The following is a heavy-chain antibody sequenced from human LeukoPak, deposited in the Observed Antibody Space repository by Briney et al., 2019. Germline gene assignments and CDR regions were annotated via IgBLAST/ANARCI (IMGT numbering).Heavy chain of an antibody. CDR3: AGDTAMNY. D-gene: IGHD5-18*01. J-gene: IGHJ4*02. Sequence: GRSLRLSCAASGFTFSSYGMHWVRQAPGKGLEWVSVIYSGGSTYYADSVKGRFTISRDNSKNTLYLQMNSLRAEDTAVYYCAGDTAMNYWGQGTLVTVSS. CDR2: IYSGGST. V-gene: IGHV3-NL1*01. CDR1: GFTFSSYG.